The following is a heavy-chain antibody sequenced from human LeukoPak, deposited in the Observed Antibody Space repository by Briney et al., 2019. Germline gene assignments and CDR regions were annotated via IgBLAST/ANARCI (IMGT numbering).Heavy chain of an antibody. V-gene: IGHV3-21*01. CDR2: ISSSSTYI. CDR1: GFTFSSYI. CDR3: ARAPGYSSTNYFFHY. J-gene: IGHJ4*02. Sequence: GGSLRLSCAASGFTFSSYIMNWVRQAPGKGLEWVSSISSSSTYIYYADSVKGRFTISRDDAKNSLYLQMNSLRAEDTAVYYCARAPGYSSTNYFFHYWGQGILVTVSS. D-gene: IGHD6-13*01.